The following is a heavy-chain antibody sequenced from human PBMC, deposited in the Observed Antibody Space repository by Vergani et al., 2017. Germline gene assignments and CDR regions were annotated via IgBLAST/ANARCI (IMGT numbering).Heavy chain of an antibody. D-gene: IGHD2-15*01. Sequence: QVQLVQSGAEVKKPGSSVKVSCKASEGTFSSYAISWVRQAPGQGLEWMGGIIPIFGTANYAQKFQGRVTITADESTSTAYMELSSLRSEDTAVYYCARALLCSGGSCYYYYGMDVWGQGTTVTVSS. V-gene: IGHV1-69*12. J-gene: IGHJ6*02. CDR2: IIPIFGTA. CDR1: EGTFSSYA. CDR3: ARALLCSGGSCYYYYGMDV.